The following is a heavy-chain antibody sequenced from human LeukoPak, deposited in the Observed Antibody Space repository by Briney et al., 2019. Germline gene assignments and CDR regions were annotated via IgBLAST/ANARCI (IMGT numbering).Heavy chain of an antibody. J-gene: IGHJ4*02. D-gene: IGHD6-19*01. CDR2: INPSGGST. CDR1: GYTFTSYY. CDR3: ARGIAVAGASDY. Sequence: ASVKVSCKASGYTFTSYYMHWVRQAPGQEIEWMGIINPSGGSTSYAQKFQGRVTMTRDTSTSTVYMELSSLRSEDTAVYYCARGIAVAGASDYWGQGTLVTVSS. V-gene: IGHV1-46*01.